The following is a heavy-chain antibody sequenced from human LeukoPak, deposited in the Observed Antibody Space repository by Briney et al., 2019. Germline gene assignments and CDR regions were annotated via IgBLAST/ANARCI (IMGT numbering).Heavy chain of an antibody. J-gene: IGHJ5*02. CDR2: IYYSGST. D-gene: IGHD3-9*01. CDR3: ARVHRGLTGYWGYNWFDP. Sequence: ASETLSLTCTVSGGSISSYYWSWIRQPPGKGLEWIGSIYYSGSTYYNPSLKSRVTISVDTSKNQFSLKLSSVTAADTAVYYCARVHRGLTGYWGYNWFDPWGQGTLVTVSS. V-gene: IGHV4-39*01. CDR1: GGSISSYY.